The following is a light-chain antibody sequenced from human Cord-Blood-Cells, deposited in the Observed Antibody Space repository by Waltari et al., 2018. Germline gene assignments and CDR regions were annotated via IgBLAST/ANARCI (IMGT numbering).Light chain of an antibody. V-gene: IGKV1-39*01. CDR1: QRISSY. CDR2: AAS. J-gene: IGKJ3*01. Sequence: DIQMTQSPSSLSASVGDRVPLTCRASQRISSYLKWYQQKPGKAPKLLIYAASSLQSGVPSRFSGSGSGTDFTLTISSLQPEDFSTDYCQQSYSTPPIFTFGPGTKVDIK. CDR3: QQSYSTPPIFT.